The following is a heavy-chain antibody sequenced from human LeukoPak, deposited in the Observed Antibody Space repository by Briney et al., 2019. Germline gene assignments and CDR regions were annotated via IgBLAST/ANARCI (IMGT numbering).Heavy chain of an antibody. Sequence: SETLSLTCTVSGGSISSSSYYWGWIRQPPGKGLEWIGSIYYSGSTYYNPSLKSRVTISVDTSKNQFSLNLSSVTAADTAVYYCAGLYYDSSGYYQICYFDYWGQGTLVTVSS. J-gene: IGHJ4*02. D-gene: IGHD3-22*01. V-gene: IGHV4-39*01. CDR3: AGLYYDSSGYYQICYFDY. CDR2: IYYSGST. CDR1: GGSISSSSYY.